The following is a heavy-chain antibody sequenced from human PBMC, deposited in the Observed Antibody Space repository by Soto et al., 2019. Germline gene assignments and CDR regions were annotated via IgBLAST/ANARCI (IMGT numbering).Heavy chain of an antibody. J-gene: IGHJ6*02. Sequence: QVQLVQSGAEVKKPGSSVKVSCKASGGTFSSYAISWVRQAPGQGLEWMGGIIPIFGTANYAQKFQGRVTITEDESTSTANMELSSLRAEDTAVYYCARDRGTMVRGVYYGMDVWGQGTTVTVSS. CDR2: IIPIFGTA. CDR3: ARDRGTMVRGVYYGMDV. D-gene: IGHD3-10*01. V-gene: IGHV1-69*12. CDR1: GGTFSSYA.